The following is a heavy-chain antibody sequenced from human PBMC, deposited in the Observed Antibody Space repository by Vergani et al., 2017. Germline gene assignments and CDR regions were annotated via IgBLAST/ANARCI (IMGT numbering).Heavy chain of an antibody. CDR1: GFTFSSYA. D-gene: IGHD3-9*01. CDR3: AKGSLTGYYADY. J-gene: IGHJ4*02. CDR2: ISSNGGST. V-gene: IGHV3-64*01. Sequence: VQLVESGGGVVQPGRSLRLSCAASGFTFSSYAMHWVRQAPGKGLEYVSAISSNGGSTYYANSVKGRFTISRDNAKNSLYLQMNSLRAEDTAVYYCAKGSLTGYYADYWGQGTLVTVSS.